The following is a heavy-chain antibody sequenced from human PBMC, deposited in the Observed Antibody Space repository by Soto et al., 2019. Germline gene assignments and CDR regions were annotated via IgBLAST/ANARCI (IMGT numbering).Heavy chain of an antibody. CDR1: GFTFSSYA. CDR2: ISYDGSNK. J-gene: IGHJ4*02. Sequence: GTLRLACPASGFTFSSYAMHWVRQAPGKGLEWVAVISYDGSNKYYADSVKGRFTISRDNSKNTLYLQMNSLRAEDTAVYYCARDSPTLVVTAYYFDYWGQGTLVSVSS. D-gene: IGHD3-22*01. CDR3: ARDSPTLVVTAYYFDY. V-gene: IGHV3-30-3*01.